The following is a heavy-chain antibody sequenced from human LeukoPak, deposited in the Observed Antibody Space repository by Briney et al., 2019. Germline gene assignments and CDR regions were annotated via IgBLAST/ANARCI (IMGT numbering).Heavy chain of an antibody. V-gene: IGHV3-15*01. CDR2: ILSKTDGGAA. CDR1: GFTFSDAW. J-gene: IGHJ6*03. D-gene: IGHD1-1*01. CDR3: TTDRATTGTTHFGFYNYMDV. Sequence: GGSLRLSCAASGFTFSDAWMSWVRQAPGKGLEWVGRILSKTDGGAADYAAPVKGRFTMSRDDSKNTLYLQMNSLKTEDTAMYYCTTDRATTGTTHFGFYNYMDVWGKGTTVTVSS.